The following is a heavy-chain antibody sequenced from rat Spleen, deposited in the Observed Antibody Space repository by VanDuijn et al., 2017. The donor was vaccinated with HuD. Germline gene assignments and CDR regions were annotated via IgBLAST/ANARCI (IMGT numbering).Heavy chain of an antibody. CDR2: ITTKPNNYAT. V-gene: IGHV10-5*01. CDR3: TATGYGSSHFDY. CDR1: GFTFSNTA. J-gene: IGHJ2*01. D-gene: IGHD1-3*01. Sequence: VQVVESGGGLVQPKESLKISCAASGFTFSNTAMYWVRQAPGKGLEWVARITTKPNNYATYYGDSVKGRFTISRDDSKSMVYLQMDNLKTEDTAMYYCTATGYGSSHFDYWGQGVMVTVSS.